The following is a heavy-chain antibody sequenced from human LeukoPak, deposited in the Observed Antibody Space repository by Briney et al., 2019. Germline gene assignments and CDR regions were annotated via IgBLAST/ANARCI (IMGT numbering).Heavy chain of an antibody. CDR3: ARIHNYASNAFDI. CDR2: IYYSGST. Sequence: SETLSLTCSVSGGSISSYYWSWIRQPPGKGLEWIGYIYYSGSTNYNPSLKSRVTISVDTSKNQLSLKLSSVTAADTAVYYCARIHNYASNAFDIWGQGTMVTVSS. CDR1: GGSISSYY. D-gene: IGHD4-11*01. V-gene: IGHV4-59*01. J-gene: IGHJ3*02.